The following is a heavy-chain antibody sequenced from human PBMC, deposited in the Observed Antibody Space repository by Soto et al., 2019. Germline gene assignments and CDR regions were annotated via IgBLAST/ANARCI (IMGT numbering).Heavy chain of an antibody. CDR3: ARVGTSYYYYYMDV. V-gene: IGHV4-4*02. CDR1: SGSISSSNW. D-gene: IGHD2-2*01. J-gene: IGHJ6*03. Sequence: SETLSLTCAVSSGSISSSNWWSWVRQPPGKGLEWIGEIYHSGSTNYNPSLKSRVTISVDKSKNQFSLKLSSVTAADTAVYYCARVGTSYYYYYMDVWGKGTTVTSP. CDR2: IYHSGST.